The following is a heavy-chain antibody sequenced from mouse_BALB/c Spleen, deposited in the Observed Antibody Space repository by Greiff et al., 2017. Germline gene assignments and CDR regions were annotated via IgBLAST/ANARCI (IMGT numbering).Heavy chain of an antibody. CDR3: ARAYTYYRYALYAMDY. V-gene: IGHV5-4*02. CDR1: GFTFSDYY. D-gene: IGHD2-14*01. J-gene: IGHJ4*01. Sequence: EVNVVESGGGLVQPGGSLKLSCAASGFTFSDYYMYWVRQTPEKRLEWVATISDGGSYTYYPDSVKGRFTISRDNAKNNLYLQMSSLKSEDTAMYYCARAYTYYRYALYAMDYWGQGTSVTVSS. CDR2: ISDGGSYT.